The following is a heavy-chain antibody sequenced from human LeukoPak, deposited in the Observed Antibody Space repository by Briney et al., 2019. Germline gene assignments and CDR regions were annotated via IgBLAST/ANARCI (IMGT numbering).Heavy chain of an antibody. Sequence: ASVKVSCKASGGTFSSYAISWVRQAPGQGLEWMGGIIPIFGTANYAQKFQGRVTITADESTSTAYMELSSLRSEGTAVYYCASPTTVTTQDHLTYYYYYGMDVWGQGTTVTVSS. CDR2: IIPIFGTA. D-gene: IGHD4-17*01. V-gene: IGHV1-69*13. CDR3: ASPTTVTTQDHLTYYYYYGMDV. CDR1: GGTFSSYA. J-gene: IGHJ6*02.